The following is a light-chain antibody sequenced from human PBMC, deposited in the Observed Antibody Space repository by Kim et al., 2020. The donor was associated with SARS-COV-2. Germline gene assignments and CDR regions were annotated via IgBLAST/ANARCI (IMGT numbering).Light chain of an antibody. J-gene: IGLJ2*01. Sequence: SSELTQDPAVSVALGQTVRITCQGDSLRSYYASWYQQKPGQAPVLVIYGKNNRPSGIPDRFSGSSSGNTASLTITGAQAEDEADYYCNSRDNSGNIQVFG. CDR2: GKN. V-gene: IGLV3-19*01. CDR3: NSRDNSGNIQV. CDR1: SLRSYY.